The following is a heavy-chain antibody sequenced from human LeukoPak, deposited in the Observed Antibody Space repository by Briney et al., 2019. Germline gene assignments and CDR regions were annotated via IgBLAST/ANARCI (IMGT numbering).Heavy chain of an antibody. V-gene: IGHV3-23*01. J-gene: IGHJ4*02. Sequence: GGSLRLSCAASGFTFSSYAMSWVRQAPGKGLEWVSAISGSGGSTYYADSVEGRFTISRDNSKNTLYLQMNSLRAEDTAVYYCAKDEDLRGSPTARFDYWGQGTLVTVSS. CDR1: GFTFSSYA. CDR2: ISGSGGST. D-gene: IGHD4-11*01. CDR3: AKDEDLRGSPTARFDY.